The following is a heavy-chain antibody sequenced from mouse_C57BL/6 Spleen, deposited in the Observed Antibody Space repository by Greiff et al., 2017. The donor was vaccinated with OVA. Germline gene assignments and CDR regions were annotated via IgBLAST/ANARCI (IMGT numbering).Heavy chain of an antibody. V-gene: IGHV1-61*01. CDR1: GYTFTSYW. CDR2: IYPSDSET. CDR3: ARRDGSSWSFDY. D-gene: IGHD1-1*01. J-gene: IGHJ2*01. Sequence: QVQLQQPGAELVRPGSSVKLSCKASGYTFTSYWMDWVKQRPGQCLEWIGHIYPSDSETHYNQKFKDKATLTVDKSSSTAYMQLSSLTSEDSAVYDCARRDGSSWSFDYWGQGTTLTVSS.